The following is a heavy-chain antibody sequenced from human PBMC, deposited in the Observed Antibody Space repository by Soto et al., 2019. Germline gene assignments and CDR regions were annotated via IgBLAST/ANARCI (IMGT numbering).Heavy chain of an antibody. V-gene: IGHV1-2*02. Sequence: QVQLVQSGAEVKKPGASVKVSCKASGYTFTGYYMHWVRQAPGQGLEWMGWINPNSGGTNYAQKFQGRVTMTRDTSIRTAYVELSRLRSDDTAVYYCARSGPASWYYDYVWGSYRDNWFDPWGQGTLVTVSS. CDR1: GYTFTGYY. J-gene: IGHJ5*02. CDR3: ARSGPASWYYDYVWGSYRDNWFDP. D-gene: IGHD3-16*02. CDR2: INPNSGGT.